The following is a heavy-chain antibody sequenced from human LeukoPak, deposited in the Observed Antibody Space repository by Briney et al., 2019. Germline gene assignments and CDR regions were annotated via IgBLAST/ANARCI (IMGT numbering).Heavy chain of an antibody. D-gene: IGHD6-6*01. V-gene: IGHV3-23*01. CDR2: ISGSGGST. CDR1: GFTFSSYA. CDR3: AKDRIAARMGSYYGMDV. Sequence: LPGGSLRLSCAASGFTFSSYAMSWVRQAPGKGLEWVSAISGSGGSTYYADSVKGRFTISGDNSKNTLYLQMNSLRAEDTAVYYCAKDRIAARMGSYYGMDVWGQGTTVTVSS. J-gene: IGHJ6*02.